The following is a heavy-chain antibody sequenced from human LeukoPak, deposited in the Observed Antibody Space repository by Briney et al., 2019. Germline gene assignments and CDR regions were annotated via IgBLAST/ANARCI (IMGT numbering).Heavy chain of an antibody. Sequence: PGGSLKLSCAASGFTFSGSAIHWVRQASGKGPEWVGRIRSKTNSYATAYAASVKGRFTISRDDSKNTAYLQMNSLKTEDTAVYYCIRGASAGSDLDPPNWGQGTLVTVSS. CDR2: IRSKTNSYAT. CDR1: GFTFSGSA. D-gene: IGHD6-19*01. V-gene: IGHV3-73*01. CDR3: IRGASAGSDLDPPN. J-gene: IGHJ4*02.